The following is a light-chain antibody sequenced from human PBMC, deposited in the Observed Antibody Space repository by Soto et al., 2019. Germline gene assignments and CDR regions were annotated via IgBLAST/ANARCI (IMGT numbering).Light chain of an antibody. CDR3: QQYGSSPPLT. CDR2: GAS. V-gene: IGKV3-20*01. Sequence: EFVLTQSPGKLSLSPGERATLSCRASQSISSSFLARYQQKPGQAPRLLIYGASSRGTGIPDRFSGSGSGTDFTLTISRLESEDFAVYYCQQYGSSPPLTFGGGTKVEIK. CDR1: QSISSSF. J-gene: IGKJ4*01.